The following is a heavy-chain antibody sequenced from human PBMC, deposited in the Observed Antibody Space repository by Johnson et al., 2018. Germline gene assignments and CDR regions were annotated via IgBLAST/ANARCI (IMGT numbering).Heavy chain of an antibody. V-gene: IGHV3-30*03. J-gene: IGHJ1*01. CDR2: ISYDGINK. CDR3: ARDLLVGATDLFQH. CDR1: GFTFNSYG. Sequence: QVQLVESGGGVVQXGRSLRLXCAASGFTFNSYGMHWVRQAPGKGLEWVAVISYDGINKYYADSVKGRFTISRDNSKNTLYLQMNSLRAEDTAVYYCARDLLVGATDLFQHWGQGTLVTVSS. D-gene: IGHD1-26*01.